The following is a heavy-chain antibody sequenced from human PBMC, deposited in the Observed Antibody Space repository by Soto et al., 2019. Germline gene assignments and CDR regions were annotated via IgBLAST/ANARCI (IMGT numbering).Heavy chain of an antibody. Sequence: SSETLSLTCAVYGGSFSGYYWSWIRQPPGKGLEWIGEINHSGSTNYNPSLKSRVTISVDTSKNQFSLKLSSVTAADTAVYYCARGFYGGFFDYWGQGTLVTVSS. J-gene: IGHJ4*02. D-gene: IGHD4-17*01. V-gene: IGHV4-34*01. CDR3: ARGFYGGFFDY. CDR2: INHSGST. CDR1: GGSFSGYY.